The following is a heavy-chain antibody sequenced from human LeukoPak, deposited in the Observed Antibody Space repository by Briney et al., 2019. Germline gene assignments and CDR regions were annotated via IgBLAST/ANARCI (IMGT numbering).Heavy chain of an antibody. Sequence: GGSLRLSCAASGFTFSSYAMSWVRQAPGKGLEGVSGISGSGGSTYYADSVKGRFTISRDNSKNTLYLQMNSLRAEDTAVYYCAKGSELRFLEWLCHFDYWGQGTLVTVSS. V-gene: IGHV3-23*01. CDR2: ISGSGGST. D-gene: IGHD3-3*01. CDR1: GFTFSSYA. J-gene: IGHJ4*02. CDR3: AKGSELRFLEWLCHFDY.